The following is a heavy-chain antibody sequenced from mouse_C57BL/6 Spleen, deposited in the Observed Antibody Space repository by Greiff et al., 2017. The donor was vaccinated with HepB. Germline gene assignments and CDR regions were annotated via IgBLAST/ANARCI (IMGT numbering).Heavy chain of an antibody. CDR2: INPNNGGT. J-gene: IGHJ3*01. CDR3: ARSGPYYYGSSPWFAY. Sequence: EVQLQQSGPELVKPGASVKISCKASGYTFTDYYMNWVKQSHGKSLEWIGDINPNNGGTSYNQKFKGKATLTVDKSSSTAYMELRSLTSEDSAVYYCARSGPYYYGSSPWFAYWGQGTLVTVSA. V-gene: IGHV1-26*01. CDR1: GYTFTDYY. D-gene: IGHD1-1*01.